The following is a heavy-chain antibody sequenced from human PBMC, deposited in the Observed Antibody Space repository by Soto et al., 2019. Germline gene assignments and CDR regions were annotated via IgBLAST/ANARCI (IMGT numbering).Heavy chain of an antibody. J-gene: IGHJ4*02. D-gene: IGHD3-3*01. V-gene: IGHV1-69*13. Sequence: SVKVSCKASGGTFSSYAISWVRQAPGQGLEWMGGIIPIFGTANYAQKLQGRVTITADESTSTAYMELSSLRSEDTAVYYCARVAISTIFGVVIRYYFDYWGQGTLVTVSS. CDR1: GGTFSSYA. CDR3: ARVAISTIFGVVIRYYFDY. CDR2: IIPIFGTA.